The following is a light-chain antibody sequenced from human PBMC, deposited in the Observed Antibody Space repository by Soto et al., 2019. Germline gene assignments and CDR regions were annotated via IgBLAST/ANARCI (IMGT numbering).Light chain of an antibody. CDR2: GAS. J-gene: IGKJ2*01. Sequence: DIQLTQSPSFLSASVGDRVTITCRASQSISSYLAWYQQPPGKAPKLLIYGASTLQRGVSSRFSGSGSGTEFTLTISSLQPEDFATYYCQHLNTYPRTFGQGTTLEVK. CDR1: QSISSY. V-gene: IGKV1-9*01. CDR3: QHLNTYPRT.